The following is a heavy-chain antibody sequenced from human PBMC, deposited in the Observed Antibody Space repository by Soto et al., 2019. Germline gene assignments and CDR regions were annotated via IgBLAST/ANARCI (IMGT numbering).Heavy chain of an antibody. J-gene: IGHJ6*02. CDR1: GFSFSNYW. Sequence: EVQLVESGGGLVQPGGSLRLSCAASGFSFSNYWMTWVRQAPGKGLEWVANIKHDGREKYYVDSVKGRFTISRDNAKNSLFLQMISLRVEDTAVYFCARDWKVVPQAGHYYYDMEVWGQGTTVTVSS. D-gene: IGHD6-13*01. V-gene: IGHV3-7*04. CDR2: IKHDGREK. CDR3: ARDWKVVPQAGHYYYDMEV.